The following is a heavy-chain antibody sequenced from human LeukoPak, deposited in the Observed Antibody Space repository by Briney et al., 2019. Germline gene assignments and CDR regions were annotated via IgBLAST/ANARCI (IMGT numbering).Heavy chain of an antibody. CDR1: GDSVSSNSAA. J-gene: IGHJ4*02. CDR3: ARANFRSSSWYGGYFDY. Sequence: SQTLSLTCAISGDSVSSNSAAWNWIRQSPSRGLEWLGRTYYRSKWYNDYAVSVKSRITINPDTSKNQFSLQLNSVTPEDTAVYYCARANFRSSSWYGGYFDYWGQGTLVTVSS. V-gene: IGHV6-1*01. CDR2: TYYRSKWYN. D-gene: IGHD6-13*01.